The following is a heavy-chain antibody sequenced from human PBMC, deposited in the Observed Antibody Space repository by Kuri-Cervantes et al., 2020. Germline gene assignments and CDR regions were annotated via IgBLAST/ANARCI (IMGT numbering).Heavy chain of an antibody. Sequence: GGSLRLSCAASGFTFSSYDMHWVRQATGKGLEWVSAIGTAGDTYYPGYVKGRFTIYRENATNSLYLQLNSLSAEDTAVYYCAHSEGSGSYWGMDVWGQGTTVTVSS. CDR3: AHSEGSGSYWGMDV. V-gene: IGHV3-13*01. CDR1: GFTFSSYD. CDR2: IGTAGDT. D-gene: IGHD1-26*01. J-gene: IGHJ6*02.